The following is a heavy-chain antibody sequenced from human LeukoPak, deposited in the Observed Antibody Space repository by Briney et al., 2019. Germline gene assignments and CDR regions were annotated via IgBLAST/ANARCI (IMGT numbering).Heavy chain of an antibody. CDR1: GGSICIGSYY. D-gene: IGHD6-6*01. Sequence: SETLCLTCTVSGGSICIGSYYCGWVRQPPGGGLEWNGSSYYSGRTYYNPSIKSQVTISVYTSKTQYSLKLSSVTAAATAVYYCARLAWGFSSSQYFDYWGQGTLVTVSS. J-gene: IGHJ4*02. V-gene: IGHV4-39*01. CDR2: SYYSGRT. CDR3: ARLAWGFSSSQYFDY.